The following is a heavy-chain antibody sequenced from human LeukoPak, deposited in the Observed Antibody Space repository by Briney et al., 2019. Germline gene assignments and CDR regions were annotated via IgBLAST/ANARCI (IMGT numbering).Heavy chain of an antibody. J-gene: IGHJ4*02. V-gene: IGHV3-23*01. CDR2: ISSSGSST. Sequence: PGGSLRLSCAASGFTFSSYAMSWVRQAPGKGLEWVSGISSSGSSTYYEDSVKGRFTISRDNSKNTLYLQMNSLRAEDTAVYCCAKKLQFYASTDYFDYWGQGTLVTVSS. D-gene: IGHD2/OR15-2a*01. CDR3: AKKLQFYASTDYFDY. CDR1: GFTFSSYA.